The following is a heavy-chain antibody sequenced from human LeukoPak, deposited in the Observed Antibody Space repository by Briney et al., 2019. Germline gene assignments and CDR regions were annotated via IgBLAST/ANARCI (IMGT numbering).Heavy chain of an antibody. J-gene: IGHJ3*02. CDR1: GFTFSSYG. Sequence: GGSLRLSCAASGFTFSSYGMHWVRQAPGKGLEWVAFIRYDRSNKYYADSVKGRFTISRDNSKNTLYLQMNSLRAEDTAVYYCAKDQNSGSYYFDAFDIWGQGTMVTVSS. CDR2: IRYDRSNK. D-gene: IGHD1-26*01. CDR3: AKDQNSGSYYFDAFDI. V-gene: IGHV3-30*02.